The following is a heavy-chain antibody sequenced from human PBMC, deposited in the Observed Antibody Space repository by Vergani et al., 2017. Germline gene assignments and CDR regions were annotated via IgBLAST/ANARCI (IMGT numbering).Heavy chain of an antibody. CDR1: GFISGDYA. CDR3: TRLAGSDYYYYMDV. CDR2: IRSKAYGGTK. J-gene: IGHJ6*03. Sequence: EVELVESGGGLVQPGRSLRLSCTASGFISGDYAMSWFLQAPGKGLEWVGFIRSKAYGGTKEYAASVKGRFTISRDDSKSIAYLQMNSLKTEDTAVYYCTRLAGSDYYYYMDVWGKGTTVTVSS. V-gene: IGHV3-49*03. D-gene: IGHD6-13*01.